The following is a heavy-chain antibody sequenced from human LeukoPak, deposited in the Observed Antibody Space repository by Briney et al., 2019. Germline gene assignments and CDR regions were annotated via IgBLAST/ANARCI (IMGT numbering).Heavy chain of an antibody. Sequence: PGGSLRLSCAASGFTFSSYWMSWFRQAPGKGLEWVANINQDGSAKHYVDSVKGRFTISRDNARNSLFLQMNSLRVEDTAVYYCARDGPTTYYDYWGQGTLATVSS. J-gene: IGHJ4*02. D-gene: IGHD1-1*01. V-gene: IGHV3-7*01. CDR3: ARDGPTTYYDY. CDR2: INQDGSAK. CDR1: GFTFSSYW.